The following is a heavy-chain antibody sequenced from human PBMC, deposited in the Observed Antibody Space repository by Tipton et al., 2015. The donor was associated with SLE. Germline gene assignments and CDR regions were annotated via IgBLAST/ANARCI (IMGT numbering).Heavy chain of an antibody. CDR1: GDSVSTSSAT. D-gene: IGHD4/OR15-4a*01. CDR3: ARRGRYGVKEVFDI. CDR2: TYYRSKWSS. Sequence: PGLVKPSQTLSLTCAISGDSVSTSSATWDWIRQSPSRGLEWLGRTYYRSKWSSDYAASVKSRLTINTDSSKNQFSLHLSSVTPEDTGLYYCARRGRYGVKEVFDIWGRGTEVTVSS. V-gene: IGHV6-1*01. J-gene: IGHJ3*02.